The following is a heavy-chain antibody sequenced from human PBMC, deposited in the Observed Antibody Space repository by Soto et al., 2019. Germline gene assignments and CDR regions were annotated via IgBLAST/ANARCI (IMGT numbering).Heavy chain of an antibody. J-gene: IGHJ5*02. V-gene: IGHV4-31*03. CDR2: IYYSGST. Sequence: QVQLQESGPGLVKPSQTLSLTCTVSGGSISSGGYYWNWIRQHPGKGLEWIGDIYYSGSTHYNPSLTSRITISADTSKNQFSLKLSSVTAADTAVYYCARSVCPWGQGTLVTVSS. CDR1: GGSISSGGYY. CDR3: ARSVCP.